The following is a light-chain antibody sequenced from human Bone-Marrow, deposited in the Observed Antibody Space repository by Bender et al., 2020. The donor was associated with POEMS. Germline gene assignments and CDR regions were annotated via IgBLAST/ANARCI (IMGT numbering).Light chain of an antibody. CDR1: SSDVGAYHH. CDR3: SSYAGSYKWV. CDR2: DVT. V-gene: IGLV2-11*01. Sequence: QSALTQPRSVSGSPGQSVTISCTGTSSDVGAYHHVSWYQQHPAKAPKLIIYDVTRWPSGVPDRFSGSKSDYTASLTISGLQAEDEADYYCSSYAGSYKWVFGGGTKLTVL. J-gene: IGLJ3*02.